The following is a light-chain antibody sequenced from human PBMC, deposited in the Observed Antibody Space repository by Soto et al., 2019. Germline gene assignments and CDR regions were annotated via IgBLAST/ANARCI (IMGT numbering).Light chain of an antibody. V-gene: IGKV3-20*01. CDR3: QQYDNSIT. Sequence: EIVLTQSPDTVSLSPGETATLSCRASQSVNSNYLAWYQHKPGQAPRLLIYGASNRATGIPDRFSGSGSGTDFSLTSSSLEPEDFAVFYCQQYDNSITFGQGTRLEIE. J-gene: IGKJ5*01. CDR2: GAS. CDR1: QSVNSNY.